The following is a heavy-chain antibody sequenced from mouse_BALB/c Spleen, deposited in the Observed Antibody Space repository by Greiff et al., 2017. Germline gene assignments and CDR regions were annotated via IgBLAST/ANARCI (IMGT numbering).Heavy chain of an antibody. V-gene: IGHV1-69*02. CDR3: ARGAYRSFAY. CDR1: GYTFTSYW. D-gene: IGHD2-14*01. CDR2: IDPSDSET. J-gene: IGHJ3*01. Sequence: QVQLKESGAELVKPGAPVKLSCKASGYTFTSYWMNWVKQRPGRGLEWIGRIDPSDSETHYNQKFKDKATLTVDKSSSTAYIQLSSLTSEDSAVYYCARGAYRSFAYWGQGTLVTVSA.